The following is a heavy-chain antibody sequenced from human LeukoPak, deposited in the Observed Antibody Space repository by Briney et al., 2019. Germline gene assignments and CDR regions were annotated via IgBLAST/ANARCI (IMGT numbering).Heavy chain of an antibody. Sequence: GALRLSCAASGFTFSTRSMNWVRQAPGKGLEWVSYISSSSDIIHYADSVKGRFTISRDNAKNSLYLQMNSLRAEDTALYYCAKAEQWLVTSSLDYWGQGTLVTVSS. CDR2: ISSSSDII. CDR1: GFTFSTRS. CDR3: AKAEQWLVTSSLDY. J-gene: IGHJ4*02. D-gene: IGHD6-19*01. V-gene: IGHV3-48*04.